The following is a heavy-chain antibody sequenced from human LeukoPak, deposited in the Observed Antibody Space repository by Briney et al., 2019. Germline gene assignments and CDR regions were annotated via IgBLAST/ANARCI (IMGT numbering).Heavy chain of an antibody. CDR3: ARGLPKYYYDRSRGSERLDY. CDR1: GGSFSGYY. D-gene: IGHD3-22*01. V-gene: IGHV4-34*01. CDR2: INHSGST. J-gene: IGHJ4*02. Sequence: TSETLPLTCAVYGGSFSGYYWSWIRQPPGKGLEWIGEINHSGSTNYNPSLKSRVTISVDTSKNQFSLKLSSVTAADTAVYYCARGLPKYYYDRSRGSERLDYWGQGTLVTVSS.